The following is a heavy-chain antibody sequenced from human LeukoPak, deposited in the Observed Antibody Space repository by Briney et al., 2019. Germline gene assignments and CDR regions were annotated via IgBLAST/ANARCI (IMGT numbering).Heavy chain of an antibody. CDR3: ARSLNWNQGWLDP. CDR1: GGTFSSYA. V-gene: IGHV1-69*05. CDR2: IIPIFGTA. J-gene: IGHJ5*02. D-gene: IGHD1-20*01. Sequence: ASVKVSCKASGGTFSSYAISWVRQAPGQGLEWMGGIIPIFGTANYAQKFQGRVTITTDESTSTAYMELSSLRSEDTAVYYCARSLNWNQGWLDPWGQGTLVTVSS.